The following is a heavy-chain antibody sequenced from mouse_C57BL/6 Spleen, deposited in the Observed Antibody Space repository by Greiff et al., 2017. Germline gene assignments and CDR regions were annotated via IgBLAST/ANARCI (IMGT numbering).Heavy chain of an antibody. Sequence: VQLQQSGAELARPWASVKLTCKASGYTFTSYGISWVKQRTGQGLEWIGEIYPRSGNAYYNEKFKGKATLTAEKSASTEYMGLRSLTSEDYAVDFWARWVEGYFDVWGTGTTVTVSS. D-gene: IGHD1-1*01. J-gene: IGHJ1*03. CDR2: IYPRSGNA. V-gene: IGHV1-81*01. CDR3: ARWVEGYFDV. CDR1: GYTFTSYG.